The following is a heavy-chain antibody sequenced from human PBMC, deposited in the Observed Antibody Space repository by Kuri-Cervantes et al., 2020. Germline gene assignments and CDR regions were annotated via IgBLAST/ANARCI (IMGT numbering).Heavy chain of an antibody. Sequence: GGSLRLSCAASGFTFSSYAMSWVRQAPGKGLEWVSAISGSGGSTYYADSVKGRFTISRDNAKNSLYLQMNNLRDEDTAVYYCARGLWVAAAGTFFDYWGQGTLVTVSS. CDR3: ARGLWVAAAGTFFDY. V-gene: IGHV3-23*01. D-gene: IGHD6-13*01. CDR2: ISGSGGST. J-gene: IGHJ4*02. CDR1: GFTFSSYA.